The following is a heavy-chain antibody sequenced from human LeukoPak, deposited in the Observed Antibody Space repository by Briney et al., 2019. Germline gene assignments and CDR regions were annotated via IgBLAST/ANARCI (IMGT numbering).Heavy chain of an antibody. CDR2: VIPIFGTA. CDR3: ATGSSGWGNWFDP. CDR1: GGTFISYT. J-gene: IGHJ5*02. V-gene: IGHV1-69*05. Sequence: SSVKVSCKGSGGTFISYTISGVRQAPGKGLEWIGGVIPIFGTANYAQKFQGTVTITTDESTRTAYMELSSLRPRDTASYYTATGSSGWGNWFDPWGQGTLVTVSS. D-gene: IGHD6-19*01.